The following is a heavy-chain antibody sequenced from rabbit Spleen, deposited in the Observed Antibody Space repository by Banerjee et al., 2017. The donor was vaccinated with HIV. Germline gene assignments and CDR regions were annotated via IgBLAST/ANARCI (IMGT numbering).Heavy chain of an antibody. V-gene: IGHV1S45*01. CDR1: GFSFNSGYD. CDR2: IYAGSSDST. Sequence: QEQLEESGGGLVKPEGSLTLTCKASGFSFNSGYDMCWVRQAPGKGLEWIACIYAGSSDSTYSATWAKGRFTISKTSSTTVTLQMTSLTAADTATYFCARDVGTSFSTYGMDLWGPGTLVTVS. J-gene: IGHJ6*01. D-gene: IGHD8-1*01. CDR3: ARDVGTSFSTYGMDL.